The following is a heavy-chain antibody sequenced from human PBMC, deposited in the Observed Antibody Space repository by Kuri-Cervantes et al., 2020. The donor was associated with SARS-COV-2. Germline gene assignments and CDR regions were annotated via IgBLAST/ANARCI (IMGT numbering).Heavy chain of an antibody. CDR2: ISSNGGST. CDR3: ARDGGNSPGAFDI. V-gene: IGHV3-64*02. Sequence: ETLSLTCAASGFTFSSYAMHWVRQAPGKGLEYVSAISSNGGSTYYADSVKGRFTISRDNPKNTLYLQMGSLRAEDMAVYYCARDGGNSPGAFDIWGQGTMVTVSS. J-gene: IGHJ3*02. D-gene: IGHD4-23*01. CDR1: GFTFSSYA.